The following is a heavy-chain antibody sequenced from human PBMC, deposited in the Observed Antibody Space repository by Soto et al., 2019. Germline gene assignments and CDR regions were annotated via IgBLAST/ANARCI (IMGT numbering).Heavy chain of an antibody. D-gene: IGHD3-10*01. CDR2: INSSGAST. Sequence: QVQLVQSGAEVKKPGASVKVACKACGYSFNSYYMHWVRQAPGQGPEWMGVINSSGASTSYAQKFQGRVTMTRDTSTSTVYMELSSLRSEDTALYYCASDYNAYQRQHVFDIWGQGTLVTVSS. J-gene: IGHJ3*02. CDR3: ASDYNAYQRQHVFDI. CDR1: GYSFNSYY. V-gene: IGHV1-46*02.